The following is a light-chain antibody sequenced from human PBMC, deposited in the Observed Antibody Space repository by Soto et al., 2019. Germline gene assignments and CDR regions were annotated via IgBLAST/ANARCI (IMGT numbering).Light chain of an antibody. CDR3: QQYNSYSWT. CDR1: QSISSW. V-gene: IGKV1-5*01. CDR2: DAS. Sequence: IQMTQYPSTLSASVGDRVTITCRASQSISSWLAWDQQKPGKAPKLLIYDASSLESGVPSRFSGSGSGTEFTLTISSLQPDDFATYYCQQYNSYSWTFGQGTKVDIK. J-gene: IGKJ1*01.